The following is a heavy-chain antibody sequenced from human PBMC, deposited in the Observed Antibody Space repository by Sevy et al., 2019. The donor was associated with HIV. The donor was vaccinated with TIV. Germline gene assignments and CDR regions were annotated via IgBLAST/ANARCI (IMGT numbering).Heavy chain of an antibody. CDR2: IGSCGSNI. CDR3: ARGTNYYESSGPSYFDY. J-gene: IGHJ4*02. V-gene: IGHV3-11*01. CDR1: GFTFSDYY. Sequence: GGSLRLSSAASGFTFSDYYMSWIRQAPGKGLEWVSNIGSCGSNIYYADSVKGRFTISRDNAKNSLYLQMDSLRAEDTALYYCARGTNYYESSGPSYFDYWGQGTLVTVSS. D-gene: IGHD3-22*01.